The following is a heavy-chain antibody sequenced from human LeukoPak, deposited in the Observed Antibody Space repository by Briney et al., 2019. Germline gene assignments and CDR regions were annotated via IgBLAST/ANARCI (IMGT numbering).Heavy chain of an antibody. CDR2: IKQDGSKK. CDR3: TRVGYIDEGIDY. J-gene: IGHJ4*02. D-gene: IGHD5-24*01. V-gene: IGHV3-7*04. Sequence: GGSLRLSCAASGFTFSDHYMDWVRQAPGKGLEWVANIKQDGSKKSYVDSVKGRFTISRDNAKNSLYLQMNSLRAEDTAIYYCTRVGYIDEGIDYWGQGTLVTVSS. CDR1: GFTFSDHY.